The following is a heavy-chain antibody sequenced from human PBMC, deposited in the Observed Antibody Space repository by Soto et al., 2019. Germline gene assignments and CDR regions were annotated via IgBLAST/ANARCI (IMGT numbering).Heavy chain of an antibody. Sequence: EVQLLDSGGGLVQPGGSLRLSCAASGFTFSSYAMNWVRQAPGKGLEWVSVISGSGNSTYYADSVKGKFTISRDNSKNTQDLQMNSLRNEDTAVYYCARRGPGTYVDYWGQGTLVTVSS. J-gene: IGHJ4*02. D-gene: IGHD6-13*01. V-gene: IGHV3-23*01. CDR1: GFTFSSYA. CDR2: ISGSGNST. CDR3: ARRGPGTYVDY.